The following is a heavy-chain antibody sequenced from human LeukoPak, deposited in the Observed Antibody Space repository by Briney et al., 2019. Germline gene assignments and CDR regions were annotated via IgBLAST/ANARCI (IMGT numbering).Heavy chain of an antibody. CDR1: GFPFSGYA. Sequence: GGSLRLSCAASGFPFSGYAMSWVRQAPGKGLEWVASVAGSGNFAYYAESVKGRFTISRDNSKNTVFLQGSGLRAEDTALYFCAKPHYPDQGGYYSGSYYFDYWGQGTLVTVSS. CDR3: AKPHYPDQGGYYSGSYYFDY. CDR2: VAGSGNFA. V-gene: IGHV3-23*01. J-gene: IGHJ4*02. D-gene: IGHD3-22*01.